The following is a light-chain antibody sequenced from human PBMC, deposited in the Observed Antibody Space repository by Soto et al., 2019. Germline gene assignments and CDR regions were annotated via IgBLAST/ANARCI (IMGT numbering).Light chain of an antibody. CDR3: HQYGYSPPT. CDR1: QSVTYNH. CDR2: GAS. V-gene: IGKV3-20*01. J-gene: IGKJ1*01. Sequence: EIVLTQSPGTLSLSPGEGATLSCRASQSVTYNHLAWSQQKSGQPPRLLIYGASSRATGIPDRFSGSGSGTDFTLTISRLEPEDFAVYYCHQYGYSPPTFGQGTKVDIK.